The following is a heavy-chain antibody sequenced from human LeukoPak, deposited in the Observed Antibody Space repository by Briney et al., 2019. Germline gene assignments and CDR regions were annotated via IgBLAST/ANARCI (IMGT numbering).Heavy chain of an antibody. CDR3: ARGYCSSTSCYFQEGATDAFDI. J-gene: IGHJ3*02. CDR1: GYTFTSYY. Sequence: ASVKVSCKASGYTFTSYYMHWVRQAPGQGLEWMGIINPSGGSTSYAQKFQGRVTMTRDMPTSTVYMELSSLRSEDTAVYYCARGYCSSTSCYFQEGATDAFDIWGQGTMVTVSS. V-gene: IGHV1-46*01. CDR2: INPSGGST. D-gene: IGHD2-2*01.